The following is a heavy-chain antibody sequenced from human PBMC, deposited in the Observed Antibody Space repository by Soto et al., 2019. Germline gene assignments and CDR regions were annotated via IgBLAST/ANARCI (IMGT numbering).Heavy chain of an antibody. J-gene: IGHJ6*02. Sequence: QVQLQESGPGQVKPSQTLSLTCTVSGGSVNSGGYHWSWIRQHPGKGLEWIGDIYYSGSTYYNPSLKSRVTVSIYTSTNHFSLHLSALTDADTAVYYCARAPIPNWNYYGMDVWGQGTTVTVSS. CDR2: IYYSGST. V-gene: IGHV4-31*03. D-gene: IGHD1-1*01. CDR1: GGSVNSGGYH. CDR3: ARAPIPNWNYYGMDV.